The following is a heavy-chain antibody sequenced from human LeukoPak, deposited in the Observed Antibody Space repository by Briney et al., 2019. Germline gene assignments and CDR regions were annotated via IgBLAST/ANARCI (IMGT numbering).Heavy chain of an antibody. Sequence: SETLSLTCAVSGGPTSSYYWSWIRQPPGRGLEWIGCLYHSGKTIYNPSLKSRVTISVDTSKNQFSLMLNSVTAADTATYYCARHQKDSYDSIFHAFEIWGQGTMATVSS. CDR3: ARHQKDSYDSIFHAFEI. CDR1: GGPTSSYY. CDR2: LYHSGKT. J-gene: IGHJ3*02. D-gene: IGHD3-22*01. V-gene: IGHV4-59*03.